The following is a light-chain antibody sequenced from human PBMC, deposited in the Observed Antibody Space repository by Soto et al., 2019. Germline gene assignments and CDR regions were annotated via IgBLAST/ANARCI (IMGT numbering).Light chain of an antibody. J-gene: IGLJ2*01. CDR2: KDS. CDR1: ALPKQY. Sequence: SYELTQPPSGSVSPGQTARITCSGDALPKQYAYWYQQKPGQAPVLVIYKDSERPSGIPERFSGSSSGTTVTLSISGVQAEDEADYYGQSADSSGTYVVFGGGTKLTVL. CDR3: QSADSSGTYVV. V-gene: IGLV3-25*03.